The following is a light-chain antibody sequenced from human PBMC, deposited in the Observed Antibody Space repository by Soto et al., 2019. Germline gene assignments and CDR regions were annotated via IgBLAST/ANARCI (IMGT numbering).Light chain of an antibody. V-gene: IGLV2-8*01. CDR3: SSYAGSNHYV. J-gene: IGLJ1*01. CDR2: EVI. Sequence: QSALTQPPSASGSPGQSVTISCTGTSSDVGGYNYVSWYQQHPGKAPKLMIYEVIKRPSGVPDRFSDSKSGNTASLTVSGLQAEDEADYYCSSYAGSNHYVFGTGTKLTVL. CDR1: SSDVGGYNY.